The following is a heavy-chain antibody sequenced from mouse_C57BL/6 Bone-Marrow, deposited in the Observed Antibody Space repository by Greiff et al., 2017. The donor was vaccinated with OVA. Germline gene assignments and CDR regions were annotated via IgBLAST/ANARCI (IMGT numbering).Heavy chain of an antibody. V-gene: IGHV1-76*01. CDR1: GYTFTDYY. Sequence: QVQLQQSGAELVRPGASVKLSCKASGYTFTDYYINWVKQRPGQGLEWIARIYPGSGNTYYNEKFKGKATLTAEKSSSTAYMQLSSLTSEDSAVYFCARQSSSFPYFDVWGTGTTVTVSS. J-gene: IGHJ1*03. D-gene: IGHD1-3*01. CDR2: IYPGSGNT. CDR3: ARQSSSFPYFDV.